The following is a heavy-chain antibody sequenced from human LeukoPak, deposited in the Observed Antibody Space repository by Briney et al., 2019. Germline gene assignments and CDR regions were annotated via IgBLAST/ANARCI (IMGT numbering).Heavy chain of an antibody. Sequence: SETLTLTCTASGGSISSYYWSWIRQPPGKGLEWIGYIYYSGSTNYNPSLKSRVTISVDTSKNQFSLKLSSVTAADTAVYYCARTHGYYYDSSGYYLFDYWGQGTLVTVSS. CDR1: GGSISSYY. J-gene: IGHJ4*02. CDR2: IYYSGST. CDR3: ARTHGYYYDSSGYYLFDY. D-gene: IGHD3-22*01. V-gene: IGHV4-59*01.